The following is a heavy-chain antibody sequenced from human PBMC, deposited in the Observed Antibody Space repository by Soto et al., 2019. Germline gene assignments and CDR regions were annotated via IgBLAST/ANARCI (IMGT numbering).Heavy chain of an antibody. J-gene: IGHJ4*02. Sequence: AXVKVXCXXXXYXXXXXYXXWVRXAXGQGLEWMGIINPSGGSTSYAQKFQGRVTMTRDTSTSTVYMELSSLRSEDTAVYYCARAPGDVATVVPLDYWGQGTLVTVSS. D-gene: IGHD5-12*01. CDR3: ARAPGDVATVVPLDY. V-gene: IGHV1-46*01. CDR1: XYXXXXXY. CDR2: INPSGGST.